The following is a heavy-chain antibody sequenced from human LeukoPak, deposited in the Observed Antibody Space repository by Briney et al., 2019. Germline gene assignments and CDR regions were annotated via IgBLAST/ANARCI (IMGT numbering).Heavy chain of an antibody. CDR1: GFLFSRYG. V-gene: IGHV3-30*18. D-gene: IGHD1-26*01. J-gene: IGHJ4*02. CDR3: AKDQVGAILWFDN. CDR2: ISYDGSNK. Sequence: GGSLRLSCAASGFLFSRYGMHWVRQAPGKGLEWVSVISYDGSNKYYADSVKGRFTISRDNSKNTLYLQMNSLRAEDTAVYYCAKDQVGAILWFDNWGQGTLVTVSS.